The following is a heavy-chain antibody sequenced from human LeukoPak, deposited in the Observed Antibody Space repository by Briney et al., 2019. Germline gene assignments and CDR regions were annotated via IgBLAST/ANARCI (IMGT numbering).Heavy chain of an antibody. CDR1: GGSFSGYY. Sequence: SETLSLTCAVYGGSFSGYYWSWIRQPPGKGLEWIGSIYYSGSTYYNPSLKSRVTISVDTSKNQFSLKLSSVTAADTAVYYCARAVLANYYDSSGYRYDAFDIWGQGTMVTVSS. CDR3: ARAVLANYYDSSGYRYDAFDI. V-gene: IGHV4-34*01. J-gene: IGHJ3*02. D-gene: IGHD3-22*01. CDR2: IYYSGST.